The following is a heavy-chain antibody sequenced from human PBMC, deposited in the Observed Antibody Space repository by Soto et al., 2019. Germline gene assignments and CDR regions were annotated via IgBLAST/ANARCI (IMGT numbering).Heavy chain of an antibody. D-gene: IGHD2-2*01. CDR3: ARAGDDCSAANCYVIDY. Sequence: ASVKVSCKASGYTFTNYAMHWVRQAPGQRLEWMGWINTGKGNTKYSQKFQGRVTITRDTSASTAYMELSSLRSEDTAMYYRARAGDDCSAANCYVIDYWGQGSLVTFSS. CDR1: GYTFTNYA. J-gene: IGHJ4*02. CDR2: INTGKGNT. V-gene: IGHV1-3*04.